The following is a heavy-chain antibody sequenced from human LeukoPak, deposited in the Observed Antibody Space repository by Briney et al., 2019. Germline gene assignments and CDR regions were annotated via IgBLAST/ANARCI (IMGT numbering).Heavy chain of an antibody. CDR2: INHSGST. Sequence: SETLSLTCAVYGGSFSGYYWSWIRQPPGEVLEWIGEINHSGSTNYNPSLKSRVTISVDTSKNQFSLKLSSVTAADTAVYYCARLGSSGFDYWGQGTLVTVSS. J-gene: IGHJ4*02. CDR1: GGSFSGYY. V-gene: IGHV4-34*01. D-gene: IGHD6-19*01. CDR3: ARLGSSGFDY.